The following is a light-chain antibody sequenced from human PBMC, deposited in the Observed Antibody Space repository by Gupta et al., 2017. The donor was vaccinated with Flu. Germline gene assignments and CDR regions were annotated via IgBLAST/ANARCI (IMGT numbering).Light chain of an antibody. CDR1: QTISSSSNNSNY. CDR2: WAS. V-gene: IGKV4-1*01. J-gene: IGKJ2*01. Sequence: VSLGERATINCKASQTISSSSNNSNYLAWYQQTPGQPPKLLITWASARESGVPDRFSGSGSGTDFSLTINNLQAEDVAIYHCQQNYSYPSFGQGTELEIK. CDR3: QQNYSYPS.